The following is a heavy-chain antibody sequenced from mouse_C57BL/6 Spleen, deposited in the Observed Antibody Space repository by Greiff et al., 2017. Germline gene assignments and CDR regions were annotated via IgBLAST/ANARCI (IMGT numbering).Heavy chain of an antibody. Sequence: EVHLVESGGGLVQPGGSMKLSCVASGFTFSNYWMNWVRQSPEKGLEWVAQIRLKSDNYATHYAESVKGRFTISRDDSKSSVYLQMNNLRAEDTGIYYCTGGWSLWYFDVWGTGTTVTVSS. J-gene: IGHJ1*03. V-gene: IGHV6-3*01. CDR3: TGGWSLWYFDV. CDR1: GFTFSNYW. D-gene: IGHD2-3*01. CDR2: IRLKSDNYAT.